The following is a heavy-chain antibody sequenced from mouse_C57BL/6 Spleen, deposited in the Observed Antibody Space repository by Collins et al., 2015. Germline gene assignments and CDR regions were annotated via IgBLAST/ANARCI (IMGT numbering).Heavy chain of an antibody. Sequence: EVKLVESGGGLVQPGGSLKLSCAASGFTFSSYTMSWVRQTPEKRLEWVAYISNGGGSTYYPDTVKGRFTISRDNAKNTLYLQMSSLKSEDTAMYYCARRGLRAMDYWGQGTSVTVSS. J-gene: IGHJ4*01. CDR3: ARRGLRAMDY. D-gene: IGHD2-4*01. V-gene: IGHV5-12-2*01. CDR2: ISNGGGST. CDR1: GFTFSSYT.